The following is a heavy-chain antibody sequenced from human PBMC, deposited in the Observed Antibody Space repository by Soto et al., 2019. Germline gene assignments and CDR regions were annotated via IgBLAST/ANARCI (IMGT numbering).Heavy chain of an antibody. CDR3: ARLDPWVPFDY. J-gene: IGHJ4*02. Sequence: QITLKESGPTLVKPTQTLTLTCTFSGFSLSTSGVGVGWIRQPPGKALEWLALIYWDDDKRYSPSLKSRLTITKDTSKNQVVLTMSNMDPVDTATYYCARLDPWVPFDYWGQGTLVTDSS. V-gene: IGHV2-5*02. CDR1: GFSLSTSGVG. D-gene: IGHD1-26*01. CDR2: IYWDDDK.